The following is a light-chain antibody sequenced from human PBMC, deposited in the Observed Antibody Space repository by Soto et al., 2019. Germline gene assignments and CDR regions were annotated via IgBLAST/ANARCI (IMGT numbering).Light chain of an antibody. CDR1: NIGSKS. J-gene: IGLJ3*02. Sequence: SYVLTQPPSVSVAPGQTARVTCGGNNIGSKSVHWYQQKPGQAPVMVVYHNSDRPSEIPERFSGSNSGNTATLTISRVGAGDEADYYCQVWDSSSDHWVFGGGTKVTVL. CDR3: QVWDSSSDHWV. V-gene: IGLV3-21*02. CDR2: HNS.